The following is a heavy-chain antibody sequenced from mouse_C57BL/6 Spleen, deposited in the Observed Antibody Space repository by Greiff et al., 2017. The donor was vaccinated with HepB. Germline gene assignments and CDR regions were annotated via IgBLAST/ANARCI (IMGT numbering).Heavy chain of an antibody. CDR3: ARGLTTVVDYYAMDY. D-gene: IGHD1-1*01. V-gene: IGHV1-55*01. J-gene: IGHJ4*01. Sequence: VQLQQSGAELVKPGASVKMSCKASGYTFTSYWITWVKQRPGQGLEWIGDIYPGSGSTNYNEKFKSKATLTVDTSSSTAYMQLSSLTSEDSAVYYCARGLTTVVDYYAMDYWGQGTSVTVSS. CDR2: IYPGSGST. CDR1: GYTFTSYW.